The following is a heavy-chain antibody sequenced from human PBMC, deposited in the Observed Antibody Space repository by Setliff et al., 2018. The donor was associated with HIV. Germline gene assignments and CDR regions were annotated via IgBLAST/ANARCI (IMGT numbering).Heavy chain of an antibody. V-gene: IGHV1-18*04. CDR1: GYTFTDYG. J-gene: IGHJ3*02. D-gene: IGHD6-19*01. CDR3: ARSVSPFDPLDI. CDR2: ISTYNKNT. Sequence: ASVKVSCKASGYTFTDYGVTWVRRAPGHGLEGMGWISTYNKNTKYSQRFRDRVTMTADTSTNSVFLDVRSLRSDDTAMYFCARSVSPFDPLDIWGQGTMVTVSS.